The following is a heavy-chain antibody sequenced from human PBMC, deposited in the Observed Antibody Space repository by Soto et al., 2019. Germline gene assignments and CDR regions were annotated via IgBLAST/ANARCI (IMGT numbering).Heavy chain of an antibody. CDR3: ARDSYGDYGSYYYYGMDV. CDR2: IYYSGST. CDR1: GGSISSYY. V-gene: IGHV4-59*01. J-gene: IGHJ6*02. Sequence: PSETLSLTCTVSGGSISSYYWSWIRQPPGKGLEWIGYIYYSGSTNYNPSLKSRVTISVDTSKNQFSLKLSSVTAADTAVYYCARDSYGDYGSYYYYGMDVWGQGTTVTVSS. D-gene: IGHD4-17*01.